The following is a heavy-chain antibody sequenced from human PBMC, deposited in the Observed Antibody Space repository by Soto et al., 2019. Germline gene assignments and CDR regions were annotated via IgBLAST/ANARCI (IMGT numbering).Heavy chain of an antibody. V-gene: IGHV3-30-3*01. CDR3: ARDGTRNGYSPLDY. Sequence: QVQLVESGGGVVQPGRSLRLSCAASGFTFSSYAMHWVRQAPGKGLEWVAVISYDGSNKYYADSVKGRFTISRDNSKNTLYLQMNSLRAEDTAVYYCARDGTRNGYSPLDYWAREPWSPSPQ. J-gene: IGHJ4*02. D-gene: IGHD5-18*01. CDR2: ISYDGSNK. CDR1: GFTFSSYA.